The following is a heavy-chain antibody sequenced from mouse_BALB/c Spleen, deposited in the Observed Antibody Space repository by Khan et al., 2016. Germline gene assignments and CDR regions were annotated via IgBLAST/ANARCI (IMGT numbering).Heavy chain of an antibody. Sequence: VQLKESGPGLVKPSQSLSLTCTVIGYSITSDYAWNWIRQFPGNKLEWMGYIRYSGSTTYNPSLKSRISITRDTSKNQFFLQLYSVTTEDTATYYCTRSPTATRYFDVWGAGTTVTVSS. V-gene: IGHV3-2*02. CDR3: TRSPTATRYFDV. J-gene: IGHJ1*01. CDR2: IRYSGST. D-gene: IGHD1-2*01. CDR1: GYSITSDYA.